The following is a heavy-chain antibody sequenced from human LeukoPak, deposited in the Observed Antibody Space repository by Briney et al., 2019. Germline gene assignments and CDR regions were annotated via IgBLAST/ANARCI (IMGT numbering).Heavy chain of an antibody. V-gene: IGHV3-53*04. Sequence: GGSLPLSFPASGFTVSSNYMTWVRQAPGKGLEGVSLIYSACGKYYTESVEGRFTISRHSSKNTLYLQMNSLRGEDTAVYYCARFLGRITISGVVPYGMDVWGQGTTVTVSS. CDR2: IYSACGK. J-gene: IGHJ6*02. D-gene: IGHD3-3*01. CDR1: GFTVSSNY. CDR3: ARFLGRITISGVVPYGMDV.